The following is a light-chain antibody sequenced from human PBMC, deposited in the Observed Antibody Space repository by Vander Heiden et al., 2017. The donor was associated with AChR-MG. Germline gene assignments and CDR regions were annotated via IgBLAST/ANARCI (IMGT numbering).Light chain of an antibody. V-gene: IGLV1-44*01. CDR2: INN. CDR1: SSTNGNHN. CDR3: SAWDDSLNGHVV. Sequence: QSVLTQPPSASGTAGQRVTITCSGSSSTNGNHNVNWYQQLPGTAPKLHIVINNDRPSGVPDRFSCSKSATSASPAISGLQSEDEAYYDWSAWDDSLNGHVVFGGGTKLTGL. J-gene: IGLJ2*01.